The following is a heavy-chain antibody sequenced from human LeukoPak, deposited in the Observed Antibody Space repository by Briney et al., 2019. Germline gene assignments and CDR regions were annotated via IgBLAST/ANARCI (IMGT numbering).Heavy chain of an antibody. CDR2: INHSGST. CDR3: ARARTTVTTPPHIDY. D-gene: IGHD4-17*01. Sequence: SETLSLTCTVSGGSISSSSYYWGWIRPPPGKGLEWIGEINHSGSTNYNPSLKSRVTISVDTSKNQFSLKLSSVTAADTAVYYCARARTTVTTPPHIDYWGQGTLVTVSS. J-gene: IGHJ4*02. CDR1: GGSISSSSYY. V-gene: IGHV4-39*07.